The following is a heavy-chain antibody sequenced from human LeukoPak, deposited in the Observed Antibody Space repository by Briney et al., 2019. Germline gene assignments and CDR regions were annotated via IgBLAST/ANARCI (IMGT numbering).Heavy chain of an antibody. V-gene: IGHV1-2*02. CDR1: GYMFTSHY. CDR2: IKPDSGGT. D-gene: IGHD3-22*01. J-gene: IGHJ4*02. Sequence: ASVKVSCKSSGYMFTSHYIHWVRQAPGQGLEWMGWIKPDSGGTNFAQKFQGRLTMTRDTTISTAFMEVSSLTSDDTATYFCARGRHFDSDGYYAAFYFDLWGQGTLVTVSS. CDR3: ARGRHFDSDGYYAAFYFDL.